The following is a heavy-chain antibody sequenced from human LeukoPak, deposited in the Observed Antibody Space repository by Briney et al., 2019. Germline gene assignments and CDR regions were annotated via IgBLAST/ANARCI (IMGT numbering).Heavy chain of an antibody. D-gene: IGHD2-15*01. CDR1: GGTFSGHA. Sequence: SVKVSCKTSGGTFSGHAITWMRQAPGQGLEWMGGIIPIPDTANYAQKFQGRVTITMDEATITAYMELSSLRSEDTAVYFCARGVVGDAISGYFQDWGQGTPVTVSS. V-gene: IGHV1-69*05. CDR3: ARGVVGDAISGYFQD. CDR2: IIPIPDTA. J-gene: IGHJ1*01.